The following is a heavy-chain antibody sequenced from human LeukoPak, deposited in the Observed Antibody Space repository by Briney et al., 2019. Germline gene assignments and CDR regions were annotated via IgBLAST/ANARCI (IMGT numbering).Heavy chain of an antibody. D-gene: IGHD2-2*01. CDR2: IYTSGST. Sequence: PSQTLSLTCTVSGGSISSGSYYWSWIQQPAGKGLEWIGRIYTSGSTNYNPSLKSRVTISVDTSKNQFSLKLSSVTAADTAVYYCARDSTAASSGDWGQGTLVTVSS. V-gene: IGHV4-61*02. CDR3: ARDSTAASSGD. J-gene: IGHJ4*02. CDR1: GGSISSGSYY.